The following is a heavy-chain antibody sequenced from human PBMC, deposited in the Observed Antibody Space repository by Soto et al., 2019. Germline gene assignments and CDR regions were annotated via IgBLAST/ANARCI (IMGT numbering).Heavy chain of an antibody. D-gene: IGHD2-2*01. CDR3: ARAEGNRGPAAMFYYYGMDV. J-gene: IGHJ6*02. CDR1: GFTFSSYS. CDR2: ISSSSSYI. Sequence: GGSLRLSCAASGFTFSSYSMNWVRQAPGKGLEWVSSISSSSSYIYYADSVKGRFTISRDNAKNSLYLQMNSLRAEDTAVYYCARAEGNRGPAAMFYYYGMDVWGQGTTVTVSS. V-gene: IGHV3-21*01.